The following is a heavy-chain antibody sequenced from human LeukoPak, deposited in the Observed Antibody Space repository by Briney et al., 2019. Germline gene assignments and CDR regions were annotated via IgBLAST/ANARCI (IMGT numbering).Heavy chain of an antibody. CDR2: ISSSSSYI. D-gene: IGHD5-12*01. CDR1: GFTFSSYS. Sequence: GGSLRLSCAASGFTFSSYSMNWVRQAPGKELEWVSSISSSSSYIYYADSVKGRFTISRDNAKNSLYLQMNSLRAEDTAVYYCARDRYSGYDFLEGTDYWGQGTLVTVSS. CDR3: ARDRYSGYDFLEGTDY. J-gene: IGHJ4*02. V-gene: IGHV3-21*01.